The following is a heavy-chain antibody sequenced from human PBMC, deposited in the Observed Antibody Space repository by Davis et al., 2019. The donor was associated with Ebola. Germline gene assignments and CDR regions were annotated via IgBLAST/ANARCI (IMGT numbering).Heavy chain of an antibody. D-gene: IGHD1-26*01. Sequence: PGGSLRLSCTTSGFTFGDYGVTWVRQAPGKGLEWVGFIRSKAYGGTPEYAASLKGRFTISRVDSKSIAYLQMNSLEIEDTAVYYCARTSSGSFHRDNWFDPWGQGTLVTVSS. CDR3: ARTSSGSFHRDNWFDP. CDR1: GFTFGDYG. V-gene: IGHV3-49*04. J-gene: IGHJ5*02. CDR2: IRSKAYGGTP.